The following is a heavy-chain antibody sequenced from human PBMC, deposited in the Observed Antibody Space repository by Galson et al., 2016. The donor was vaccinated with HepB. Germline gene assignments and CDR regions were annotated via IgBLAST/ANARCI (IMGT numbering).Heavy chain of an antibody. CDR1: GGSIGSSSYY. CDR3: ARRFRYTYGPPYGMDV. J-gene: IGHJ6*02. Sequence: SETLSLTCAVSGGSIGSSSYYWGWIRQPPGKGLEWIGSIYYSGSTYYNPSLQSRVTISVDTSKNQFSLKMSSVTAADTAVYYCARRFRYTYGPPYGMDVWGQGTTVTVSS. V-gene: IGHV4-39*01. D-gene: IGHD5-18*01. CDR2: IYYSGST.